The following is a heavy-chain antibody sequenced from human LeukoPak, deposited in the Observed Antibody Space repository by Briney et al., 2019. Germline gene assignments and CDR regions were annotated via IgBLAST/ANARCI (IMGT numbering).Heavy chain of an antibody. CDR1: GFTFSSYS. CDR2: ISSSSSYI. J-gene: IGHJ6*03. CDR3: ARSEGVARYYYYMDV. D-gene: IGHD3-3*01. Sequence: GGSLRLSCAASGFTFSSYSMNWVRQAPGRGLECVSSISSSSSYIYYADSVKGRFTISRDNAKNSLYLQMNSLRAEDTAVYYCARSEGVARYYYYMDVWGKGTTVTVSS. V-gene: IGHV3-21*01.